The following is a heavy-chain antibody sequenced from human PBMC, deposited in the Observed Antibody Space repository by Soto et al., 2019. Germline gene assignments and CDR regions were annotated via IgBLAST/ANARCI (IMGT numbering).Heavy chain of an antibody. Sequence: GESLKISCKGSGYRFTSYWIGWVRQMPGKGLEWMGIIYPGDSDTRYSPSFQGQVTISADKSISTAYLQWSSLKASDTAMYYCARRPIIAAAGLDYWGQGTLVTAPQ. J-gene: IGHJ4*02. CDR2: IYPGDSDT. CDR3: ARRPIIAAAGLDY. V-gene: IGHV5-51*01. D-gene: IGHD6-13*01. CDR1: GYRFTSYW.